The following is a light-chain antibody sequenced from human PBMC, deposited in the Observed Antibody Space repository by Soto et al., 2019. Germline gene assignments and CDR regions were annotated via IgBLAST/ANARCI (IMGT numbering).Light chain of an antibody. CDR1: QSTRTS. CDR2: GAS. CDR3: QQSYTTPRT. J-gene: IGKJ1*01. Sequence: QMTQSPSSLSASVGARITITCRASQSTRTSLNWYQQKPGKAPRLLIYGASTLQSGVPSRFSGSGSATDFTLTVSSLQPEDSAIYYCQQSYTTPRTFGQGTKVEV. V-gene: IGKV1-39*01.